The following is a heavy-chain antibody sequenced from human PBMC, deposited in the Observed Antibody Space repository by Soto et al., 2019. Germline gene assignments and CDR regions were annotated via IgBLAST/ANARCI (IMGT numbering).Heavy chain of an antibody. CDR3: ARDRDVVLVPPPTYDYCYYGMDV. J-gene: IGHJ6*02. Sequence: QVQLVQSGPEVKKPGASVKVSCKTSGYTFSSYTISWVRQAPGQGLEWMGWISFNNGDTKYAQKFQGRVTMTTDTSTSTAHMELRSLRSDDTAVYYCARDRDVVLVPPPTYDYCYYGMDVWGQGTTVTVSS. D-gene: IGHD2-8*02. V-gene: IGHV1-18*04. CDR1: GYTFSSYT. CDR2: ISFNNGDT.